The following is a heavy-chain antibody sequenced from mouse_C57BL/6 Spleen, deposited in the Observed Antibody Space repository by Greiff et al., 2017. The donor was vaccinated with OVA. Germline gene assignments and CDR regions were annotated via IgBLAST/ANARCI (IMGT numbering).Heavy chain of an antibody. Sequence: QVQLQQPGAELVKPGASVKLSCKASGYTFTSYWMHWVKQRPGQGLEWIGMIHPNSGSTNYNEKFKSKATLTVDKSSSTAYMQLSSLTSEDSAVYYCARSGITTAPFAYWGQGTLVTVSA. CDR2: IHPNSGST. D-gene: IGHD1-2*01. V-gene: IGHV1-64*01. CDR3: ARSGITTAPFAY. J-gene: IGHJ3*01. CDR1: GYTFTSYW.